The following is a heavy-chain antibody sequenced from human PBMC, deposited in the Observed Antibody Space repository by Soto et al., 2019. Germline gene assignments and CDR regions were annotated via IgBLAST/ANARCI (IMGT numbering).Heavy chain of an antibody. Sequence: VQLLESGGGLVQPGGSLRLSCAASGFAFSSYAMTWVRQAPGKGLEWVSALSGSGDTTYYADSVKGRFTISRDNSKNTLSLEMNSLRAEDTAVYYCAKPPESSSTFYYYGLDVWGQGTTVTVSS. CDR3: AKPPESSSTFYYYGLDV. V-gene: IGHV3-23*01. CDR2: LSGSGDTT. D-gene: IGHD2-2*01. J-gene: IGHJ6*02. CDR1: GFAFSSYA.